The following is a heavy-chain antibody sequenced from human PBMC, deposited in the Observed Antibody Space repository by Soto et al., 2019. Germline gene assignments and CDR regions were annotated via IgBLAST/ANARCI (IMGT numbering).Heavy chain of an antibody. Sequence: QVQLQDSGPGLLKPSQSLSLPCTVSGVSITSDGFYWTWIRQRPGKGLGWIAYLYYTGSTFYNPSLKSRITISLDKSANRFSLKMSSVTAADTAIYFCASAALHIWGQGKMVVVSS. V-gene: IGHV4-31*03. CDR2: LYYTGST. CDR3: ASAALHI. J-gene: IGHJ3*02. CDR1: GVSITSDGFY.